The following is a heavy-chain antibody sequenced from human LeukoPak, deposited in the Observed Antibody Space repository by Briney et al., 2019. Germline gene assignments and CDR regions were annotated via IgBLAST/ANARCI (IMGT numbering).Heavy chain of an antibody. J-gene: IGHJ4*02. Sequence: SETLSLTCTVSGGSISNYYWSWIRQPPGKGLEWIGYIYYTGSTNYNPSLTGRVNISVDTSKNQFSLNLTSVTAADTAVYYCARWGSIAVARFDYWGQGTLVTVSS. D-gene: IGHD6-6*01. V-gene: IGHV4-59*01. CDR1: GGSISNYY. CDR3: ARWGSIAVARFDY. CDR2: IYYTGST.